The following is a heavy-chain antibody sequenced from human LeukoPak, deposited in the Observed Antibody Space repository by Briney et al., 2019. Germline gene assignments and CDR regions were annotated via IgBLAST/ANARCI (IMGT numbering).Heavy chain of an antibody. D-gene: IGHD6-13*01. CDR1: GYTFTSYG. J-gene: IGHJ5*02. Sequence: ASVKVSCKASGYTFTSYGISWVRQAPGRGLEWMGWISAYNGNTNYAQKLQGRVTMTTDTSTSTAYMELRSLRSDDTAVYYCARNPTAAAGNSWFDPWGQGTLVTVSS. CDR3: ARNPTAAAGNSWFDP. CDR2: ISAYNGNT. V-gene: IGHV1-18*01.